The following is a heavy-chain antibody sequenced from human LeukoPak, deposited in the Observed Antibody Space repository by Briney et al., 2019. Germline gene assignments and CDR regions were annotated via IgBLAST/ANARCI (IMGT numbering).Heavy chain of an antibody. Sequence: GGSLRLSRAASGFTFSSYGMHWVRQAPGKGLEWVAVISYDGSNKYYADSVKGRFTISRDNSKNTLYLQMNSLRAEDTAVYYCAKEWDYDILTGPLAAFDIWGQGTMVTVSS. CDR1: GFTFSSYG. V-gene: IGHV3-30*18. CDR3: AKEWDYDILTGPLAAFDI. J-gene: IGHJ3*02. CDR2: ISYDGSNK. D-gene: IGHD3-9*01.